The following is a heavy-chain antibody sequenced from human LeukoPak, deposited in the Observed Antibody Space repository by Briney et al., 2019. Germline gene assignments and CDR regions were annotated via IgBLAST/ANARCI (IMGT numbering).Heavy chain of an antibody. V-gene: IGHV4-59*01. CDR1: DDSITMYY. Sequence: SETLSLTCTVSDDSITMYYWTWIRQPPGKGLEWIGYVDHTGSTKFNPSLNGRVSISRDTSNNFFSLRLRSVTAADTAVYYCARISSSSILGDYYYYMDVWGKGTTVTVSS. CDR2: VDHTGST. D-gene: IGHD6-6*01. CDR3: ARISSSSILGDYYYYMDV. J-gene: IGHJ6*03.